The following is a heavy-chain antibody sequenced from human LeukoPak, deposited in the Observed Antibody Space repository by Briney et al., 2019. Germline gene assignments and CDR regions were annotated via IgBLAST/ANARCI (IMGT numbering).Heavy chain of an antibody. D-gene: IGHD5-24*01. CDR3: AKAMSQMDYFDY. CDR2: ISWNSGSI. Sequence: PGGSLRLSCAASGFTFDDYAMHWVRQAPGKGLEWVSGISWNSGSIGYADSVKGRFTISRDNAKNSLYLQMNSLRAEDTALYYCAKAMSQMDYFDYWGQGTLVTVSS. CDR1: GFTFDDYA. V-gene: IGHV3-9*01. J-gene: IGHJ4*02.